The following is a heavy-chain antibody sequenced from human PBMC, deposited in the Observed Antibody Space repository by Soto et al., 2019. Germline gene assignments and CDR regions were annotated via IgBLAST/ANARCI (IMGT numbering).Heavy chain of an antibody. V-gene: IGHV1-18*01. CDR3: ARVVTYYYGSGSYGTIDY. J-gene: IGHJ4*02. Sequence: QVQLVQSGAEVKKPGASVKVSCKASGYTFTSYGISWVRQAPGQGLEWMGWISADNGNTNYAQKLQGRVTMTTDTSTSTAYMELRSLRSDDTAVYYCARVVTYYYGSGSYGTIDYWGQGPLVTVSS. CDR2: ISADNGNT. D-gene: IGHD3-10*01. CDR1: GYTFTSYG.